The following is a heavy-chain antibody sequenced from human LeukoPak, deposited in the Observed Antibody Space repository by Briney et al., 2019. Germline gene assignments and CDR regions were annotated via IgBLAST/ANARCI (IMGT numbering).Heavy chain of an antibody. CDR3: ARSSLEKRWWYFDL. CDR2: TYPGDSDT. J-gene: IGHJ2*01. Sequence: NHGESLKISCKGSGYSFTSYWIGWVRQMPGKGLEWMGITYPGDSDTRYSPSFQGQVTISADKSISTAYLQWNSLKASDTAMYYCARSSLEKRWWYFDLWGRGTLVTVSS. V-gene: IGHV5-51*01. CDR1: GYSFTSYW. D-gene: IGHD2-15*01.